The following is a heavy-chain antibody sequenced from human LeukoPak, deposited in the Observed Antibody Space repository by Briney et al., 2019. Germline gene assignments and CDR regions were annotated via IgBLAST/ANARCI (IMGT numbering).Heavy chain of an antibody. CDR1: GASISDYY. J-gene: IGHJ4*02. D-gene: IGHD3-3*01. V-gene: IGHV4-4*07. CDR3: ARSPSTIGWNWGYYFDY. CDR2: ISTTGST. Sequence: KPSDTLSLTCTVSGASISDYYWSWIRQSAGKGLEWIGRISTTGSTYYNPSFQSRVTMSADPSKTLFFLRLRSVTAADTAVYYCARSPSTIGWNWGYYFDYWGQGSLVTVSS.